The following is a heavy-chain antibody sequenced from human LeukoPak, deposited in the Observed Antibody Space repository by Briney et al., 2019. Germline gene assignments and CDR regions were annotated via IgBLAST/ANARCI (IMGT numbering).Heavy chain of an antibody. V-gene: IGHV4-34*01. CDR2: ISHSGGA. D-gene: IGHD3-3*01. CDR1: GGSFIGYY. CDR3: ARVPLRFLEPFDY. J-gene: IGHJ4*02. Sequence: SETLSLTCAVYGGSFIGYYWSWIRQPPGKGLEWIGEISHSGGANYNPSLKSRVTISADTSKSQFSLKLGSVTAADTAVYYCARVPLRFLEPFDYWGQGTLVTVSS.